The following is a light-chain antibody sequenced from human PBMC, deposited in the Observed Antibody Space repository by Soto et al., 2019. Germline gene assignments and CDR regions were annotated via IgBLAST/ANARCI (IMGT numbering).Light chain of an antibody. CDR1: QSVSSSY. CDR3: QQRSDWPPT. Sequence: EIVLTQSPGTLSFSPVEIATLSCRASQSVSSSYLAWYQQKPGQAPRLLIYDASSRATGIPDRFSGGGSGTDFTLTISRLEPEDFAVYYCQQRSDWPPTVGQGTQV. V-gene: IGKV3D-20*02. CDR2: DAS. J-gene: IGKJ1*01.